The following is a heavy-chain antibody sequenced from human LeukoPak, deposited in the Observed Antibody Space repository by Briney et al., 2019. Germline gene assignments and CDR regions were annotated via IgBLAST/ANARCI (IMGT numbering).Heavy chain of an antibody. CDR1: GFPFSIYW. V-gene: IGHV3-7*04. CDR3: ARLPQLAGTECFDY. D-gene: IGHD6-19*01. CDR2: MNQDGTEK. Sequence: GGSLTLSCAVSGFPFSIYWMSWVRQAPGKGLEWVANMNQDGTEKYYVDSVKGRFTISRDNAKNSLYLQMNSLRAEDTAVYYCARLPQLAGTECFDYWGQGTLVTVSS. J-gene: IGHJ4*02.